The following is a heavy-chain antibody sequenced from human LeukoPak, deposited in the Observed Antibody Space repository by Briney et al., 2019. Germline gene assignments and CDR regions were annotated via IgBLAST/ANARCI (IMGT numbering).Heavy chain of an antibody. CDR2: INPSGGST. Sequence: ASVKVSCKASGYNFISYYMHWVRQAPGQGLEWMGIINPSGGSTSYAQKFQDRVTMTRDTSASTVYMELSSLKSEDAAVYYCAREDVVLVDAVRYYYYGMDVWGQGTTVTVSS. D-gene: IGHD2-8*01. J-gene: IGHJ6*02. V-gene: IGHV1-46*01. CDR3: AREDVVLVDAVRYYYYGMDV. CDR1: GYNFISYY.